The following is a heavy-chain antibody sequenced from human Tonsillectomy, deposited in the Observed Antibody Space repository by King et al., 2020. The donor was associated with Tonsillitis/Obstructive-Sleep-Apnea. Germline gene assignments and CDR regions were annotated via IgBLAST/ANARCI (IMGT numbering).Heavy chain of an antibody. CDR1: GYTFTDYW. J-gene: IGHJ4*02. Sequence: EVQLVESGAEVKKPGESLKISCKGSGYTFTDYWIGWVRQIPGKGLEWMGIIYPGDSDTRYSPSFQGHVTISADKSISTAYLQWSSLKASDTAIFYCARAHISLIVVDFDYWGQGTLVTVSS. D-gene: IGHD3-22*01. CDR2: IYPGDSDT. CDR3: ARAHISLIVVDFDY. V-gene: IGHV5-51*03.